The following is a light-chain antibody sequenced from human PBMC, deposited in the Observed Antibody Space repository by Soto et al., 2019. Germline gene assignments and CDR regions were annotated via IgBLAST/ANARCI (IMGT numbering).Light chain of an antibody. CDR3: QQYNSYCT. CDR2: DAS. J-gene: IGKJ5*01. V-gene: IGKV1-5*01. CDR1: QSISSW. Sequence: DIQMTQSPSTLSAYVGDRVTITCRASQSISSWLAWYQQKPGQAPKLLIYDASSLESGVPSRFSGSGSGTEFTLTISSLQPDDFATYYCQQYNSYCTFGQGTRLEIK.